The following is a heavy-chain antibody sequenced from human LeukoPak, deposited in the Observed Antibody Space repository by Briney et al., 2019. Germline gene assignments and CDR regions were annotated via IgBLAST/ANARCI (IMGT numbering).Heavy chain of an antibody. J-gene: IGHJ4*02. CDR1: GFTFSNYW. V-gene: IGHV3-74*01. CDR3: ARGGETNNWYPGYFDH. D-gene: IGHD1-1*01. CDR2: IKSDGSST. Sequence: GGSLRLSCAASGFTFSNYWMHWVRQAPGKGPVWVSRIKSDGSSTRFADSVQGRFTISRDNGKNTLYLQMNSLRAEDTAVYYCARGGETNNWYPGYFDHWGQGALVTVSS.